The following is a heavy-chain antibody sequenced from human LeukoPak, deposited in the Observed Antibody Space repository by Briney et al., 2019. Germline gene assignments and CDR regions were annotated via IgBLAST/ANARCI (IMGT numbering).Heavy chain of an antibody. CDR2: IYYGGTT. CDR1: GGSISSGGYY. J-gene: IGHJ4*02. V-gene: IGHV4-31*03. CDR3: ARAITVTAFDS. D-gene: IGHD4-17*01. Sequence: PSETLSLTCTVSGGSISSGGYYWGWIRQHPGRGLVWIGYIYYGGTTYYNPSLKSRITLSVDTSKNQFSLHLSSVTDADTAVYYCARAITVTAFDSWGQGTLVTVSA.